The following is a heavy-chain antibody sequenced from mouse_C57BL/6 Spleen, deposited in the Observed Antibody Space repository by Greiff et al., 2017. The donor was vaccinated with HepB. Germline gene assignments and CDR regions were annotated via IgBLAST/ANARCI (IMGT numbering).Heavy chain of an antibody. CDR1: GYAFSSYW. D-gene: IGHD1-1*01. CDR2: IYPGDGDT. J-gene: IGHJ3*01. Sequence: VQLVESGAELVKPGASVKISCKASGYAFSSYWMNWVKQRPGKGLEWIGQIYPGDGDTNYNGKFKGKATLTADKSSSTAYMQLSSLTSEDSAVYFCAREEGLYYYGSGAYWGQGTLVTVSA. V-gene: IGHV1-80*01. CDR3: AREEGLYYYGSGAY.